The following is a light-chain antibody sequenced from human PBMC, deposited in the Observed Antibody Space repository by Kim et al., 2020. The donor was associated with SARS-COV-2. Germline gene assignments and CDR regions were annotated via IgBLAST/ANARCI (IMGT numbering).Light chain of an antibody. CDR3: LQDYNYPLS. Sequence: AIQLTQSPSSLSASVGDRVTITCRASQAISNDLGWYQQKPGKAPNLLIYAASALQSGVPSRFSGSGSGTDFTLTISSLQPEDFATYYCLQDYNYPLSCGGGTKVDIK. V-gene: IGKV1-6*01. CDR2: AAS. J-gene: IGKJ4*01. CDR1: QAISND.